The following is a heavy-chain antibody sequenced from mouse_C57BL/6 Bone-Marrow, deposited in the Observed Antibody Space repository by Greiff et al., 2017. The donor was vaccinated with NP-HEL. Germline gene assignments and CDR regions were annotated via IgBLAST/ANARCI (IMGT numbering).Heavy chain of an antibody. CDR3: ARGDYDYEMDY. CDR2: ISYDGSN. J-gene: IGHJ4*01. V-gene: IGHV3-6*01. Sequence: EVKLLESGPGLVKPSQSLSLTCSVTGYSITSGYYWNWIRQFPGNKLEWMGYISYDGSNNYNPSLKNRISITRDTSKNQFFLKLNSVTTEDTATYYCARGDYDYEMDYWGQGTSVTVSS. CDR1: GYSITSGYY. D-gene: IGHD2-4*01.